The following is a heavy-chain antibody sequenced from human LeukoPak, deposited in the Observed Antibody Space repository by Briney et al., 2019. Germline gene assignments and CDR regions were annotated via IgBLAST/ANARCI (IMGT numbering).Heavy chain of an antibody. CDR3: AKDIQLST. J-gene: IGHJ3*01. CDR1: GFNFRDAA. V-gene: IGHV3-23*01. Sequence: PGGSLRLSCAASGFNFRDAAMTWVRQAPGKGLEWVSLIGSVGDSTYYADSVKGRFTISRDNSENTLSLQMNSLRVEDTAIYYCAKDIQLSTWGLGTTVTVSS. D-gene: IGHD5-24*01. CDR2: IGSVGDST.